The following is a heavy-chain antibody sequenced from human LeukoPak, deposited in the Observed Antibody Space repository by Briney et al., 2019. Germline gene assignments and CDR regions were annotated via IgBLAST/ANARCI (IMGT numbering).Heavy chain of an antibody. CDR3: VRYDSDGGAFDY. Sequence: SETLSLTCTVSGGSISSSSYYWGWIRQPPGKGLEWIGSIYYSGSTYYNPSLKSRVTISVDTSKNQFSLKLSSVTAADTALYYCVRYDSDGGAFDYWGRGTLVTVSS. CDR2: IYYSGST. V-gene: IGHV4-39*07. CDR1: GGSISSSSYY. J-gene: IGHJ4*02. D-gene: IGHD3-22*01.